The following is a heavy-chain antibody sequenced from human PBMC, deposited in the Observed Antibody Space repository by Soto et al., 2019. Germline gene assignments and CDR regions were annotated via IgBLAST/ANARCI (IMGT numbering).Heavy chain of an antibody. Sequence: VRSLRLSCAASVFTFSNYAMNCVRHSPGKGLEWVSIIGGIGQYTFYADSVRGRFTFSRDNSKNMLYLEMNNLRAEDTAMYFCAKGGTSHLYGIAAGALGTPVPVS. J-gene: IGHJ6*02. CDR1: VFTFSNYA. V-gene: IGHV3-23*01. CDR3: AKGGTSHLYGIAA. D-gene: IGHD2-2*01. CDR2: IGGIGQYT.